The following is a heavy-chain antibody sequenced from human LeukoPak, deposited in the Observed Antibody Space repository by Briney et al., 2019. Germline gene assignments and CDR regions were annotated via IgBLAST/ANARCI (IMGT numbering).Heavy chain of an antibody. D-gene: IGHD1-26*01. CDR1: GFTFNNAW. J-gene: IGHJ4*02. CDR2: IKSKTNDETT. CDR3: TAGTGYSDHDY. V-gene: IGHV3-15*01. Sequence: SGGSLRLSCAASGFTFNNAWMSWVRQAPGKGLEWVGCIKSKTNDETTDYAAPVKGRFTISRDDSKNTLYLQMNSLKTEDTAAYYCTAGTGYSDHDYWGQGTLVTVSS.